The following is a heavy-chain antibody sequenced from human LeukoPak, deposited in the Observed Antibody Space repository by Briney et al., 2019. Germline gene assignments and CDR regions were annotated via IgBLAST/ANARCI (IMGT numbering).Heavy chain of an antibody. CDR2: IYYSGST. CDR3: AREYCTNGVCYIGPFDY. Sequence: SETLSLTCTVSGGSISSYYWSWFRQPPGKGLEWIGYIYYSGSTNYNPSLKSRVTISVDTSKNQFSLKLSSVTAADTAVYYCAREYCTNGVCYIGPFDYWGEGTLVTVSS. D-gene: IGHD2-8*01. V-gene: IGHV4-59*01. J-gene: IGHJ4*02. CDR1: GGSISSYY.